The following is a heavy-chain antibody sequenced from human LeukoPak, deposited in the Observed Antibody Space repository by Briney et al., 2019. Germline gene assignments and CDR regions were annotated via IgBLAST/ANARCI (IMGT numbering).Heavy chain of an antibody. J-gene: IGHJ4*02. CDR2: INPNSGGT. CDR3: ARRSRSSTSSIDY. D-gene: IGHD2-2*01. CDR1: GYTFTGYY. V-gene: IGHV1-2*02. Sequence: ASVKDSCKASGYTFTGYYMHTVPQAPGPRVEWRGWINPNSGGTNYAQKFQGRVTITRDTSISTAYMEVSRLRSDDTAVYYCARRSRSSTSSIDYWGQGTLVTVSS.